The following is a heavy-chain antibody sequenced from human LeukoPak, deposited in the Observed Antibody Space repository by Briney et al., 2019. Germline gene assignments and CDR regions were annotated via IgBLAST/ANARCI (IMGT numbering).Heavy chain of an antibody. CDR1: GFTVSSNY. V-gene: IGHV3-66*01. CDR2: IYSGGST. D-gene: IGHD1-1*01. J-gene: IGHJ4*02. CDR3: ARVSSGTAFDY. Sequence: QTGGSLRLSCAASGFTVSSNYMSWVRQAPGKGLEWVSVIYSGGSTFYADSVKGRFTISRDNSKNTLYLQMNSLRAEDTAVYYCARVSSGTAFDYWGQGTLVTVSS.